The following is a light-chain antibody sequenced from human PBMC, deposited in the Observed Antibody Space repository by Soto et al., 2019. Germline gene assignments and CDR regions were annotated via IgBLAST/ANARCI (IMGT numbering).Light chain of an antibody. CDR2: EDY. CDR1: SSDVGRYER. V-gene: IGLV2-23*01. Sequence: QSALTQPASVSGSPGQSITISCTGTSSDVGRYERVSWYQWHPGKAPKLMIYEDYRRPSGISNRFSGSKSGNTASLTISGLQAEDEADYYCCSYAGSNIFAVFGGGTKSPS. CDR3: CSYAGSNIFAV. J-gene: IGLJ3*02.